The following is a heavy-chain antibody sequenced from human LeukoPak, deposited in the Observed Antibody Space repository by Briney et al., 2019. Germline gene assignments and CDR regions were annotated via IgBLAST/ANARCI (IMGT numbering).Heavy chain of an antibody. D-gene: IGHD5-12*01. J-gene: IGHJ2*01. CDR1: GGSISSSSYY. V-gene: IGHV4-39*07. CDR2: IYYSGST. Sequence: SETLSLTCTVSGGSISSSSYYWGWIRQPPGKGLEWIGSIYYSGSTYYNPSLKSRVTISVDTSKNQFSLKLSSVTAVDTAVYYCARERGYSGYYRPFDLWGRGTLVTVSS. CDR3: ARERGYSGYYRPFDL.